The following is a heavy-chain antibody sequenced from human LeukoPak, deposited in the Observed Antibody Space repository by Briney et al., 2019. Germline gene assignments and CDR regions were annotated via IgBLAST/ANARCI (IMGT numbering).Heavy chain of an antibody. CDR1: GYTFTDFY. CDR2: INPNSGGT. J-gene: IGHJ4*02. D-gene: IGHD5-24*01. CDR3: ARDMRWLGSH. Sequence: ASVKVSCKASGYTFTDFYMHWVRQAPGQGLEWMGWINPNSGGTNYAQKFQGRVIMTRDTSISTAYMEVSRLRYDDTAVYYCARDMRWLGSHWGQGTLVTVSS. V-gene: IGHV1-2*02.